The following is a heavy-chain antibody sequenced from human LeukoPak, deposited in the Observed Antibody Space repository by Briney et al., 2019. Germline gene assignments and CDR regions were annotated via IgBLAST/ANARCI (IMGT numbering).Heavy chain of an antibody. D-gene: IGHD2-8*02. Sequence: GGSLRLSCAASGFTFSSYAMSWVRQAPGKGLEWVSTISGNGRSTYYGDSVKGRFTISRDNSKNTLSLQMNSLRAEDTAVYHCAKEYYVLLVYALGGSFDYWGRGTLVTVSS. V-gene: IGHV3-23*01. CDR2: ISGNGRST. CDR1: GFTFSSYA. J-gene: IGHJ4*02. CDR3: AKEYYVLLVYALGGSFDY.